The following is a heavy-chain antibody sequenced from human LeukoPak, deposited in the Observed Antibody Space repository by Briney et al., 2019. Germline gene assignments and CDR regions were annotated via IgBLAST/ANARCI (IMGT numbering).Heavy chain of an antibody. D-gene: IGHD2-2*01. Sequence: ASVKVSCKASGYTFTGYYMHRVRQAPGQGLEWMGWINPNSGGTNYAQKFQGWVTMTRDTSISTAYMELSRLRSDDTAVYYCARTRIRCSSTSCYRYGMDVWGQGTTVTVSS. CDR1: GYTFTGYY. J-gene: IGHJ6*02. CDR2: INPNSGGT. CDR3: ARTRIRCSSTSCYRYGMDV. V-gene: IGHV1-2*04.